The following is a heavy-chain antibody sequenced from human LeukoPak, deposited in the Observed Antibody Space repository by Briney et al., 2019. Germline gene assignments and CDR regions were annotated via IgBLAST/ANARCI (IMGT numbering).Heavy chain of an antibody. CDR2: INPSGGST. D-gene: IGHD3-10*01. CDR3: AREGDHPTYYYYMDV. J-gene: IGHJ6*03. Sequence: GASVKVSCKASGYTFTSYYMHWVRQAPGQGLEWMGIINPSGGSTSYAQKFQGRVTMTRDTSTSTVYMELSSLRSEDTAVYYCAREGDHPTYYYYMDVWGKGTTVTISS. CDR1: GYTFTSYY. V-gene: IGHV1-46*01.